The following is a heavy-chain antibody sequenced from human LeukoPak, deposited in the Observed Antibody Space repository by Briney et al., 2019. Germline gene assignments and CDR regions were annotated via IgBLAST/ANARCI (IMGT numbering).Heavy chain of an antibody. Sequence: GSLRLSCAASGFGFSSYAMTWARQAPVKGLEWIGEINHSGSTNYNPSLKSRVTISVDTSKNQFSLKLSSVTAADTAVYYCARCRSSGWYRGVIDYWGQGTLVTVSS. D-gene: IGHD6-19*01. J-gene: IGHJ4*02. V-gene: IGHV4-34*01. CDR1: GFGFSSYA. CDR2: INHSGST. CDR3: ARCRSSGWYRGVIDY.